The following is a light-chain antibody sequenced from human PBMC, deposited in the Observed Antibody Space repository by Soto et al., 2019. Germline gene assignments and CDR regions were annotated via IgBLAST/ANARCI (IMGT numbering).Light chain of an antibody. CDR2: GAS. CDR3: QQYGSSRWT. CDR1: QSVSSIY. V-gene: IGKV3-20*01. Sequence: EIVLTQAAGALSLSPGERATLSCRAIQSVSSIYLAWYQQKPGQAPSLLIYGASSRATGIPDRFSGSGSGTDFTLTISRLEPEDFAVYYCQQYGSSRWTFGQGTKVDIK. J-gene: IGKJ1*01.